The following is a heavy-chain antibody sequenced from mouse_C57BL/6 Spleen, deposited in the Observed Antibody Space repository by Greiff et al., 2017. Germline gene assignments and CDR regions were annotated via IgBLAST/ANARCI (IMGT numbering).Heavy chain of an antibody. J-gene: IGHJ2*01. Sequence: VMLVESGAELARPGASVKMSCKASGYTFTSYTMHWVKQRPGQGLEWIGYINPSSGYTKYNQKFKDKATLTADKSSSTAYMQLSSLTSEDSAVYYCARGVITTVVGFDYWGQGTTLTVSS. D-gene: IGHD1-1*01. V-gene: IGHV1-4*01. CDR3: ARGVITTVVGFDY. CDR2: INPSSGYT. CDR1: GYTFTSYT.